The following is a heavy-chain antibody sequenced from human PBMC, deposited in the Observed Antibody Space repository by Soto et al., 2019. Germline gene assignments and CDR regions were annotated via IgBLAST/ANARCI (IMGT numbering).Heavy chain of an antibody. Sequence: QVQLVQSGAEVKKPGSSVKVSCKASGGTFSSYAISWVRQAPGQGLEWMGGIIPIFGTANYAQKFPGRVTITADESTSTAYMELSSRRSEDKAVYYCARDGYYYDSSGYYYYFDYWGQGNLVTVSS. CDR1: GGTFSSYA. CDR2: IIPIFGTA. CDR3: ARDGYYYDSSGYYYYFDY. J-gene: IGHJ4*02. D-gene: IGHD3-22*01. V-gene: IGHV1-69*12.